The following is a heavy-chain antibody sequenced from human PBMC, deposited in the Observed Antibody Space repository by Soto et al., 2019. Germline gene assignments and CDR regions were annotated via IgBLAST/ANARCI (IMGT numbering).Heavy chain of an antibody. CDR2: IYCSGGT. V-gene: IGHV4-31*03. CDR3: ARGSIVRRSNWFDP. J-gene: IGHJ5*02. Sequence: SETQSLTCTVSGGSISSGGYYWSWIRQHPGKGLEWIGYIYCSGGTYYNPSLKSRVTISVDTSKNQFSLKLSSVTAADTAVYYCARGSIVRRSNWFDPWGQGTLVTGLL. CDR1: GGSISSGGYY. D-gene: IGHD2-8*01.